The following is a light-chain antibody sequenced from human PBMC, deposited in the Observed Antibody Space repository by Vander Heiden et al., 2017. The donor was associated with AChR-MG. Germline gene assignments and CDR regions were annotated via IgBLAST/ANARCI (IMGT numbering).Light chain of an antibody. J-gene: IGLJ2*01. V-gene: IGLV2-14*03. CDR3: SSYTSSSTLV. Sequence: QSAPTQPAPASRSPGPSLTIPCTGTSSDVGGYNSVSWYPQHPGKAPKLMIYDVSNRPSGVSNRFSGSKSGNTASLTISGLQAEDEADYYCSSYTSSSTLVFGGGTKLTVL. CDR1: SSDVGGYNS. CDR2: DVS.